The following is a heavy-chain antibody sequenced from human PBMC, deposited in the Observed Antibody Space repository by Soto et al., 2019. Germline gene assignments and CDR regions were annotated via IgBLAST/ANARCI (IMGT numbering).Heavy chain of an antibody. CDR3: ASLVVTAHNWFDP. CDR2: IYYGGST. CDR1: GGSISSGDYY. V-gene: IGHV4-30-4*01. Sequence: SETLSLTCTVSGGSISSGDYYWSWIRQPPGKGLEWIGYIYYGGSTYYNPSLKSRVTISVDTSKNQFSLKLSSVTAADTAVYYCASLVVTAHNWFDPWGQGTLVTVSS. D-gene: IGHD2-21*02. J-gene: IGHJ5*02.